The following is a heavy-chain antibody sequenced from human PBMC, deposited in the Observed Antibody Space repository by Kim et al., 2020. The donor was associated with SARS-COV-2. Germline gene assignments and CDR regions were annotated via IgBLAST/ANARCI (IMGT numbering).Heavy chain of an antibody. V-gene: IGHV3-30*04. D-gene: IGHD3-9*01. CDR2: ISYDGSNK. CDR3: ARGVLYYDILTGYHFDY. Sequence: GGSLRLSCAASGFTFSSYAMHWVRQAPGKGLEWVAVISYDGSNKYYADSVKGRFTISRDNSKNTLYLQMNSLRAEDTAVYYCARGVLYYDILTGYHFDYWGQGTLVTVSS. CDR1: GFTFSSYA. J-gene: IGHJ4*02.